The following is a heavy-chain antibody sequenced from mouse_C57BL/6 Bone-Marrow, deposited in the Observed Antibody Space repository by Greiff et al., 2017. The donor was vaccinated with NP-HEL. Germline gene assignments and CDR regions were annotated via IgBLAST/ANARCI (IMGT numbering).Heavy chain of an antibody. J-gene: IGHJ1*03. D-gene: IGHD1-1*01. CDR2: IYPYNGVS. V-gene: IGHV1-31*01. CDR1: GYSFTGFY. Sequence: EVKLVESGPELVKPGASVKISCKASGYSFTGFYMHWVKQSHGNILDWIGYIYPYNGVSSYNQKFKGKATLTVDKSSSTAYMELRSLTSEDSAVYYCLITTVVYWYFDVWGTGTTVTVSS. CDR3: LITTVVYWYFDV.